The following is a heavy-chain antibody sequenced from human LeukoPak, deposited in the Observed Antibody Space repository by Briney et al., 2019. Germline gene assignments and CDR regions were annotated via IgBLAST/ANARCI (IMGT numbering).Heavy chain of an antibody. D-gene: IGHD6-13*01. CDR1: GYIFTTYW. Sequence: GESLKISCKGSGYIFTTYWIGWVRQLPGKSLEWMGIIYPGDSDTRYSPSFQGQVTISADKSISTAYLQWSSLRASDTARYYCARHSDISATGRHFDYWGQGTLVTVSS. V-gene: IGHV5-51*01. J-gene: IGHJ4*02. CDR2: IYPGDSDT. CDR3: ARHSDISATGRHFDY.